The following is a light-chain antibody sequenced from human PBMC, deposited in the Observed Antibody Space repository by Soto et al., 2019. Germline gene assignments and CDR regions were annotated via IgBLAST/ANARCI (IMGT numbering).Light chain of an antibody. CDR3: GTWDSSLCAGV. CDR1: SSNIGNNY. J-gene: IGLJ1*01. V-gene: IGLV1-51*02. Sequence: QSVLTQPPSVSPAPGQKVTISCSGSSSNIGNNYVSWYQQLPGTAPKLLIYENNKRPSGIPDRFSGSKSGTSATLGITGLQTGDEADYYCGTWDSSLCAGVFGTVTMVTVL. CDR2: ENN.